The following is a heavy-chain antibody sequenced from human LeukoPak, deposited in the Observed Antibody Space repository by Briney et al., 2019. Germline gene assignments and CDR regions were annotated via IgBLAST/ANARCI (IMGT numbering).Heavy chain of an antibody. CDR3: AREHSSSGDYYYMDV. Sequence: ASVKVSCKASGGTFSTYAISWVRQAPGQGLEWMGGIIPIFGTANYAQNFQGRVTITTDESTRTAYMELSSLRSEDPAVYSCAREHSSSGDYYYMDVWGKGTTVTVSS. CDR2: IIPIFGTA. CDR1: GGTFSTYA. D-gene: IGHD6-6*01. V-gene: IGHV1-69*05. J-gene: IGHJ6*03.